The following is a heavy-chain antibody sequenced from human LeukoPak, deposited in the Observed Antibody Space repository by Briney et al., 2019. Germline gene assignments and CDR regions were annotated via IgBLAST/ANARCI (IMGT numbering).Heavy chain of an antibody. J-gene: IGHJ4*02. D-gene: IGHD5-12*01. CDR2: IKQDGSEK. V-gene: IGHV3-7*03. CDR3: AKDSGYENY. CDR1: GFTFSSYW. Sequence: PGGSLRLSCAASGFTFSSYWMSWVRQAPGKGLEWVANIKQDGSEKYYVDSVKGRFTISRDNSKNTLYLQMNSLRAEDTAVYYCAKDSGYENYWGQGTLVTVSS.